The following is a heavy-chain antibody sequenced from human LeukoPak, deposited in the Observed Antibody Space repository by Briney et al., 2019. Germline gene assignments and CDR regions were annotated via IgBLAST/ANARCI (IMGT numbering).Heavy chain of an antibody. CDR3: ARGDSSGYETLFDC. CDR1: GYTFTSYD. J-gene: IGHJ4*02. V-gene: IGHV1-8*01. D-gene: IGHD3-22*01. Sequence: ASVKVSCKASGYTFTSYDINWVRQATGQGLEWMGWMNPNSGNTGYAQKFQGRVTITADESTSTAYMELSSLRSEDTAVYYCARGDSSGYETLFDCWGQGTLVTVSS. CDR2: MNPNSGNT.